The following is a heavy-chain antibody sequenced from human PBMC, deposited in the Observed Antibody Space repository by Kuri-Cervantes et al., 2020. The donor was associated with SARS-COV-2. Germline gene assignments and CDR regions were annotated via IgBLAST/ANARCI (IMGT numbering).Heavy chain of an antibody. CDR1: GFTFSSYA. Sequence: GGSLRLSCAASGFTFSSYAMHWVRQAPGKGLEYVSAISSNGGSTYYANSAKGRFTISRDNSKNTLYLQMGSLRAEDMAVYYCARGGCSSTSRYQYYFDYWGQGTLVTVPQ. J-gene: IGHJ4*02. CDR3: ARGGCSSTSRYQYYFDY. V-gene: IGHV3-64*01. CDR2: ISSNGGST. D-gene: IGHD2-2*01.